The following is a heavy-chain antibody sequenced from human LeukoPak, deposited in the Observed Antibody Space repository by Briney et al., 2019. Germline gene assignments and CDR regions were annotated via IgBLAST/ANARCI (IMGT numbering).Heavy chain of an antibody. J-gene: IGHJ4*02. CDR2: ISNNGGST. D-gene: IGHD6-6*01. Sequence: AGGSLRLSCAASGFTFSRYSMHWVRQAPGKGLEYVSAISNNGGSTYYAKPVKGRFTISRDNSKNTLYLQMGSLRAEDMAVYYCARTSIAAREADYWGQGTLVTVSS. CDR3: ARTSIAAREADY. CDR1: GFTFSRYS. V-gene: IGHV3-64*01.